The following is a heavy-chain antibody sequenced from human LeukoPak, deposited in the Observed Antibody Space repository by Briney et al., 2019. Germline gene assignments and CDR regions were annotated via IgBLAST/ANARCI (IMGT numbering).Heavy chain of an antibody. CDR3: ARSLREGPMVRGVIDY. V-gene: IGHV3-48*04. CDR2: ISSSSTI. D-gene: IGHD3-10*01. J-gene: IGHJ4*02. CDR1: GSTFSSYS. Sequence: GGSLRLSCAASGSTFSSYSMNWVRQAPGKGLEWVSYISSSSTIYYADSVKGRFTISRDNAKNSLYLQMNSLRAEDTAVYYCARSLREGPMVRGVIDYWGQGTLVTVSS.